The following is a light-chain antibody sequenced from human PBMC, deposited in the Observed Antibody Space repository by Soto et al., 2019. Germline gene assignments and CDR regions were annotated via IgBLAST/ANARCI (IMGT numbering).Light chain of an antibody. J-gene: IGLJ3*02. V-gene: IGLV2-14*01. Sequence: QSALTQPASVSGSPGQSITISCTGTSSDVGGYNYVSWYQQHPGKAPKLMIYEVSNRPSGVSNRFSGSKSGNTASLTISGLQAEDWADYYCSSYTSSSTLGVFGGGTKVTVL. CDR2: EVS. CDR1: SSDVGGYNY. CDR3: SSYTSSSTLGV.